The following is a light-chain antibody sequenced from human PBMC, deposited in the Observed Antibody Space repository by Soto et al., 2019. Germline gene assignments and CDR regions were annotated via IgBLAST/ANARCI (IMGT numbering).Light chain of an antibody. CDR3: CSYAGSTTHVI. J-gene: IGLJ2*01. CDR1: SSDVGTSNL. Sequence: QSALTQPASVSGSPGQSITISCTGNSSDVGTSNLVSWYQQCPGKTPKLMIYEGTKRPSGVSNRFSGSKSGNTASLTISGLQADDEADYYCCSYAGSTTHVIFGGETKVTVL. V-gene: IGLV2-23*01. CDR2: EGT.